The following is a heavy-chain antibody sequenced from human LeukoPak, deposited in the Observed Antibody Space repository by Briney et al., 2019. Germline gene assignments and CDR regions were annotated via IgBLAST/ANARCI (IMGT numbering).Heavy chain of an antibody. V-gene: IGHV3-23*01. D-gene: IGHD3-3*01. Sequence: GGSLRLSCAASGFTFSSDAMSWVRQAPGKGLEWVSAISGSGDSTYYADSVKGRFTISRDNSKNTLYLQMNSLRAEDTAVYYCAKAYYDFWSGYFYYCYYYGMDVWGQGTTVTVSS. CDR1: GFTFSSDA. J-gene: IGHJ6*02. CDR2: ISGSGDST. CDR3: AKAYYDFWSGYFYYCYYYGMDV.